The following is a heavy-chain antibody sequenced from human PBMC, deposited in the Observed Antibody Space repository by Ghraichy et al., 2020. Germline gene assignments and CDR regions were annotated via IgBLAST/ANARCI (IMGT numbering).Heavy chain of an antibody. CDR3: ARLVPAAIWYYYYYMDV. CDR1: GFTFSSYW. J-gene: IGHJ6*03. V-gene: IGHV3-7*04. D-gene: IGHD2-2*02. Sequence: GSLRLSCAASGFTFSSYWMSWVRQAPGKGLEWVANIKQDGSEKYYVDSVKGRFTISRDNAKNSLYLQMNSLRAEDTAVYYCARLVPAAIWYYYYYMDVWGKGTTVTVSS. CDR2: IKQDGSEK.